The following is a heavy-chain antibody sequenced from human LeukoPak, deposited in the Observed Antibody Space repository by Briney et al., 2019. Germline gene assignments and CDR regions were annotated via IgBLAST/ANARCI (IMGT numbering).Heavy chain of an antibody. Sequence: SETLSLTCTVSGGSISSSSYYWGWIRQPPGKGLEWIGSIYYSGSTYYNPSLKSRVTISVDTSKNQFSLKLSSVTAADTAVYYCARDFSGSYSYWGQGTLVTVSS. D-gene: IGHD1-26*01. CDR3: ARDFSGSYSY. V-gene: IGHV4-39*02. CDR2: IYYSGST. J-gene: IGHJ4*02. CDR1: GGSISSSSYY.